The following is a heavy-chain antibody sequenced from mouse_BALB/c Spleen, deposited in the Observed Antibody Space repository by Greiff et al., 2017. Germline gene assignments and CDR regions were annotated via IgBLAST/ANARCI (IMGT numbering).Heavy chain of an antibody. CDR2: IWAGGST. V-gene: IGHV2-9*02. J-gene: IGHJ2*01. Sequence: VQLQQSGPGLVAPSQSLSITCTVSGFSLTSYGVHWVRQPPGKGLEWLGVIWAGGSTNYNSALMSRLSISKDNSKSQVFLKMNSLQTDDTAMYYCARDHHYGNYVDYFDYWGQGTTLTVSS. CDR1: GFSLTSYG. CDR3: ARDHHYGNYVDYFDY. D-gene: IGHD2-1*01.